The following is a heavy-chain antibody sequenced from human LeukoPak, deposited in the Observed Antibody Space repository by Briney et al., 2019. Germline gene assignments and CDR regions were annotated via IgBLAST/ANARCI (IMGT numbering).Heavy chain of an antibody. CDR2: IIPIFGTA. CDR3: ARLGYYDFWSALWWFDP. Sequence: ASVKVSCKASGGTFSSYAISWVRQAPGQGLEWMGGIIPIFGTANYAQKFQGRVTITADESTSTAYMELSSLRSEDTAVYYCARLGYYDFWSALWWFDPWGQGTLVTDSS. V-gene: IGHV1-69*13. J-gene: IGHJ5*02. D-gene: IGHD3-3*01. CDR1: GGTFSSYA.